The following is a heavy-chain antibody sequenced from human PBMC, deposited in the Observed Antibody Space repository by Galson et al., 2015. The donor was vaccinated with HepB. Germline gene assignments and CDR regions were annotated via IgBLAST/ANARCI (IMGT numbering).Heavy chain of an antibody. D-gene: IGHD3-22*01. CDR3: ACDTYDGSGY. V-gene: IGHV3-48*01. J-gene: IGHJ4*02. CDR2: ISTSTSTI. CDR1: GFTFSTYS. Sequence: SLRLSCAGSGFTFSTYSMNWVRQAPGKGLEWVSYISTSTSTIYYADSVKGRFTISRDNAKTSLYLQMNSLRAEDTAVYYCACDTYDGSGYWGQGTLVTVSS.